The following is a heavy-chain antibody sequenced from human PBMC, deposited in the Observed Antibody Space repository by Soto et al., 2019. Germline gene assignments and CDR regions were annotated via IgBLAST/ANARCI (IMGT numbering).Heavy chain of an antibody. CDR1: GGSISSGDYY. D-gene: IGHD5-12*01. J-gene: IGHJ6*02. V-gene: IGHV4-30-4*01. CDR3: AREGGATMTTPSDYYYGMDV. CDR2: IYYSGST. Sequence: KPSETLSLTCTVSGGSISSGDYYWSWIRQPPGKGLEWIGYIYYSGSTYYNPSLKSRVTISVDTSKNQFSLKLSSVTAADTAVYYCAREGGATMTTPSDYYYGMDVWGQGTTVTVSS.